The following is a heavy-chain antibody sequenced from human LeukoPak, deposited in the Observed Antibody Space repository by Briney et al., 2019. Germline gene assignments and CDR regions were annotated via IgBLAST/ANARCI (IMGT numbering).Heavy chain of an antibody. CDR3: ARGQMPNYYDSSGYSQHFDY. J-gene: IGHJ4*02. D-gene: IGHD3-22*01. CDR2: INHSGST. CDR1: GGPFSGYY. V-gene: IGHV4-34*01. Sequence: SETLSLTCAVYGGPFSGYYWSWIRQPPGKGLEWIGEINHSGSTNYNPSLKSRVTISVDTSKNQFSLKLSSVTAADTAVYYCARGQMPNYYDSSGYSQHFDYWGQGTLVTVSS.